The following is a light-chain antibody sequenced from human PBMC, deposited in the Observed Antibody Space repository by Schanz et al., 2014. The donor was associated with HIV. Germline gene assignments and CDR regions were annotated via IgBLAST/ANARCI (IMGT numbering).Light chain of an antibody. Sequence: EIVLTQSPGTLSLSPGERATLSCRASQYVSNNYLSWHQQKPGQAPRLLIFGASGRATGIPDRFSGSGSGTDFTLTISSLEPEDFATYYCQQSYSTPLTFGGGTKVEI. J-gene: IGKJ4*01. CDR3: QQSYSTPLT. CDR1: QYVSNNY. V-gene: IGKV3-20*01. CDR2: GAS.